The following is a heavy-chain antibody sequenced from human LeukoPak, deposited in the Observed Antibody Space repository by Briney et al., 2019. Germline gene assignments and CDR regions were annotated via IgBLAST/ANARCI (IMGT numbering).Heavy chain of an antibody. CDR2: INTDTGIP. Sequence: ASVKVSCKGSGYKFISYAMNWVRQAPGQGPEWMGWINTDTGIPTYARGFTGQYVFSVDTSVTTAYLQINSLRTEDTAVYYCARGGYYGGSGTYGFFDYWGQGSLVTVSS. CDR3: ARGGYYGGSGTYGFFDY. CDR1: GYKFISYA. D-gene: IGHD3-10*01. J-gene: IGHJ4*03. V-gene: IGHV7-4-1*02.